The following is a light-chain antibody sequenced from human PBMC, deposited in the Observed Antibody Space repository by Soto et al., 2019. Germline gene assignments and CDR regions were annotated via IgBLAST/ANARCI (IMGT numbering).Light chain of an antibody. Sequence: QSVLTQPPSVSGAPGQRVTISCTGSSSNIGAGYDVHWYQQLPGTAPKLLIYRNNNRPSGVPDRFSGSKSGTSASLAITGLQAEDEADYYRQSYDSSLSGSVFGGGTQLTVL. CDR2: RNN. J-gene: IGLJ7*01. CDR3: QSYDSSLSGSV. CDR1: SSNIGAGYD. V-gene: IGLV1-40*01.